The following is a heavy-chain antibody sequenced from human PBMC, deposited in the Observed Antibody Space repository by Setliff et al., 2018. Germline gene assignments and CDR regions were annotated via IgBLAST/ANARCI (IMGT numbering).Heavy chain of an antibody. D-gene: IGHD6-6*01. CDR1: GFTVSSFS. CDR2: ISSNGGST. Sequence: PVGSLRLSCAASGFTVSSFSMHWVRQAPGKGLEFVSGISSNGGSTNYANSVKGRFTISRDISKNTLYLQMGSLRTEDMAVYYCARIAEYDTIDIWGQGTMVTVSS. V-gene: IGHV3-64*01. CDR3: ARIAEYDTIDI. J-gene: IGHJ3*02.